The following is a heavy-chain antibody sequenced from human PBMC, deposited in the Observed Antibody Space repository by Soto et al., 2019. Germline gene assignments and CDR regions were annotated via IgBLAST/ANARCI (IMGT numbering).Heavy chain of an antibody. Sequence: QVQLVESGGGVVQPGRSLRLSFAASGFTFSSYGMHWVRQAPGQLLEWVAVIWYDGSNKYYADSVKVRLTISRDNSKNTLYLQMNSLRADDTAVYYCARDPLGRAVTTNPAPAFDYWGKGTLVTVS. CDR1: GFTFSSYG. J-gene: IGHJ4*02. D-gene: IGHD4-17*01. V-gene: IGHV3-33*01. CDR3: ARDPLGRAVTTNPAPAFDY. CDR2: IWYDGSNK.